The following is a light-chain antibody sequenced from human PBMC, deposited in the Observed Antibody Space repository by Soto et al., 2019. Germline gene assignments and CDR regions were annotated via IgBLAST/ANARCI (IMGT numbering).Light chain of an antibody. J-gene: IGKJ2*01. CDR2: SAS. Sequence: ETVLTQSPGTLSLSPGERATLSCRASQTVSSNYLAWYQQKPGQAPRLLIYSASSRDTGIPDRFSGSGSGTDFTLTISRLEPEDFAVYYCQQYGSSYIFGQGTKLEIK. V-gene: IGKV3-20*01. CDR3: QQYGSSYI. CDR1: QTVSSNY.